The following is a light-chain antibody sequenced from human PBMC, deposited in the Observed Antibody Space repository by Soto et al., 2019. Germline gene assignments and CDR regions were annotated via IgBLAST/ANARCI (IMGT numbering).Light chain of an antibody. CDR2: DVS. CDR1: SSDVGGYNY. V-gene: IGLV2-14*01. CDR3: SSYTNSGSLV. Sequence: QSALTQPASVSGSPGHSITISCTGTSSDVGGYNYVSWYQQHPGKAPKLMIYDVSNRPSGVSNRFSGSKSGNTASLTISGLQAEDEADYYCSSYTNSGSLVFGGGTKVTV. J-gene: IGLJ2*01.